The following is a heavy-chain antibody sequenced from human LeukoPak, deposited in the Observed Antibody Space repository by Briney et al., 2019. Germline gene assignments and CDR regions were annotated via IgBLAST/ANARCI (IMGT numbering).Heavy chain of an antibody. J-gene: IGHJ4*02. Sequence: GGSLRLSCAASGFTLSNYAMNWVRQAPGKGLEWVSAINGSGTRTVFADSVKGRFTISRDNSKNTMYLQMNSLRAEDTAVYYCATPFQHIVVVPAATPFDYWGQGTLVTVSS. CDR2: INGSGTRT. CDR3: ATPFQHIVVVPAATPFDY. CDR1: GFTLSNYA. V-gene: IGHV3-23*01. D-gene: IGHD2-2*01.